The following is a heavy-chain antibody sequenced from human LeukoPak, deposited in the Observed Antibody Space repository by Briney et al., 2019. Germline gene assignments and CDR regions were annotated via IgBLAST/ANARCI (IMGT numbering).Heavy chain of an antibody. J-gene: IGHJ6*03. CDR3: ARGELTPYYYYYYYYMDV. Sequence: SVKVSCKASGGTFSSYAISWVRQAPGQGLEWMGGIIPIFGTANYAQKFQGRVTITADESTRTAYMELSSLRSEDTAVYYCARGELTPYYYYYYYYMDVWGKGTTVTISS. CDR2: IIPIFGTA. CDR1: GGTFSSYA. D-gene: IGHD3-10*01. V-gene: IGHV1-69*13.